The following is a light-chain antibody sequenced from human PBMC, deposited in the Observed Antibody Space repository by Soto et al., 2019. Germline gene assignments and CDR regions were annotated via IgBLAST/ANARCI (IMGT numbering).Light chain of an antibody. CDR2: GVS. J-gene: IGKJ4*01. CDR3: QQSNNWPPLT. Sequence: EIVMTQSPATLSVSPGETATLSCRASQSVAGNLAWYQQKPGQPPGLLIYGVSTRATGVPARFSGSGSETDFSLTISSLQIEDFALYYCQQSNNWPPLTFGGGTKVDIK. CDR1: QSVAGN. V-gene: IGKV3-15*01.